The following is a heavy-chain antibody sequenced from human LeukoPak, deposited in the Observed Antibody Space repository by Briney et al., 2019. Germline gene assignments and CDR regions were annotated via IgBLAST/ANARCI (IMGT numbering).Heavy chain of an antibody. CDR1: GGSFSGYY. CDR2: INHSGST. CDR3: ARLRSKWELLHYFDY. D-gene: IGHD1-26*01. J-gene: IGHJ4*02. Sequence: KPSEALSLTCAVYGGSFSGYYWSWIRQPPGKGLEWIGEINHSGSTNYNPSLKSRVTISVDTSKNQFSLKLSSVTAADTAVYYCARLRSKWELLHYFDYWGQGTLVTVSS. V-gene: IGHV4-34*01.